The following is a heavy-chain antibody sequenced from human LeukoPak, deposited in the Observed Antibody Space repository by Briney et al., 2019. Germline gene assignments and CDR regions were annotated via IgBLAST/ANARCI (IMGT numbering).Heavy chain of an antibody. Sequence: ASVKVSCKASGYTXVAYYMHRVRQAPGQGLEWMGWINPNTGDTNYAQKLQGRVTMTRDTSITTAYMEVSRLRSDDTAVYYCARGFDFDYWGQGTLVTVSS. CDR3: ARGFDFDY. D-gene: IGHD3-10*01. CDR2: INPNTGDT. J-gene: IGHJ4*02. CDR1: GYTXVAYY. V-gene: IGHV1-2*02.